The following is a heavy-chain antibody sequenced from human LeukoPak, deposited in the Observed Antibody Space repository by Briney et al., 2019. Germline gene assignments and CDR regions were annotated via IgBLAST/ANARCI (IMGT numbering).Heavy chain of an antibody. CDR1: GLTFSNYA. CDR3: AKSWSCVQYNDWLCYFDY. V-gene: IGHV3-23*01. CDR2: ISGSSGTT. D-gene: IGHD3-9*01. J-gene: IGHJ4*02. Sequence: GGSVTLSCAASGLTFSNYAMSWVRHAPGEGLEWLSGISGSSGTTYYTDSVQGRFTLSRDNSKDTLYLQMNSLRDDDTAIYYCAKSWSCVQYNDWLCYFDYWGQGTLVTVSS.